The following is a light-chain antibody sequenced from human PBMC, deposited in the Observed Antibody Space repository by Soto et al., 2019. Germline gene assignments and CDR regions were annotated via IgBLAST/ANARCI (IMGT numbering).Light chain of an antibody. CDR3: QQYNNWPLT. Sequence: EIVLTQSPDTLSLSPGERATLSCRASQSIGSNLAWYQQKPGQSPRLLIYGATTRATGIPARFSGSGSGTEFTLTISSLQSEDFAVYYCQQYNNWPLTLGGGTKVDI. J-gene: IGKJ4*01. CDR1: QSIGSN. CDR2: GAT. V-gene: IGKV3D-15*01.